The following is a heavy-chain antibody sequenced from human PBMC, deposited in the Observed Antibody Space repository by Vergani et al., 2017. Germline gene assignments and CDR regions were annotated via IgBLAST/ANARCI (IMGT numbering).Heavy chain of an antibody. CDR2: INPNSGGT. V-gene: IGHV1-2*04. J-gene: IGHJ6*03. D-gene: IGHD3-3*01. CDR1: GYTFTGYY. CDR3: ARGDTIFGVVVYYYYMDV. Sequence: QVQLVQSGAEVKKPGASVKVSCKASGYTFTGYYMHWARQAPGQGLEWMGWINPNSGGTNYAQKFQGWVTMTRDTAISTAYMELSRLRSDDTAVYYCARGDTIFGVVVYYYYMDVWGKGTTVTVSS.